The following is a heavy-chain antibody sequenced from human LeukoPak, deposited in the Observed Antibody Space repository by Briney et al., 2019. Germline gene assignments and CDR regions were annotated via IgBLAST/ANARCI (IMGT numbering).Heavy chain of an antibody. CDR3: ARVLLVSGPYDYYHYMDV. V-gene: IGHV3-21*01. J-gene: IGHJ6*03. CDR1: GFTFSAYS. CDR2: ISTSSRFI. D-gene: IGHD3-10*01. Sequence: PGGSLRLSCAASGFTFSAYSMNWVRQAPGKGLEWVSSISTSSRFIYYADSVKGRLTISRDNAKNSLYLQMNSLRAEDTAVYYCARVLLVSGPYDYYHYMDVWGKGTTVTISS.